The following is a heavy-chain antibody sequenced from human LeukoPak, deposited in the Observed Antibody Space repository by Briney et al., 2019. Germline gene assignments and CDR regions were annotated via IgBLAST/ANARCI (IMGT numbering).Heavy chain of an antibody. J-gene: IGHJ4*02. CDR1: GFTFSSYA. D-gene: IGHD1-1*01. CDR2: ISYDGSNK. Sequence: GRSLRLSCAASGFTFSSYAMHWVRQAPGKGLEWVAVISYDGSNKYYADSVKGRFTISRDNSKNTLYLQMNSLRAEDTAVYYCAGDGERTAEWGQGTLVTVSS. V-gene: IGHV3-30*04. CDR3: AGDGERTAE.